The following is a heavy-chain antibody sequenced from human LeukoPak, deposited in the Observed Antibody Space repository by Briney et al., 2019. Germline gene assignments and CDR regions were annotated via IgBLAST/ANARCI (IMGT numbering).Heavy chain of an antibody. D-gene: IGHD6-13*01. J-gene: IGHJ6*03. CDR3: ARRIAAAGKRYMDV. CDR2: IYPGDSDT. CDR1: GYHFTRYW. V-gene: IGHV5-51*01. Sequence: GGPLQTSWKGSGYHFTRYWIGWGRQVPGKGLEGVGSIYPGDSDTRYSPSFQGQVTISADKSISTAYLQWSSLKASDTAMYYCARRIAAAGKRYMDVWGKGTTVTVS.